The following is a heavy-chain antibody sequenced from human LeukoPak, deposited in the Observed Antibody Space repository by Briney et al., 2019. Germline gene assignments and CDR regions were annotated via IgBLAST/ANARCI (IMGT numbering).Heavy chain of an antibody. CDR1: GGSISSGGYY. Sequence: SETLSLTCTVSGGSISSGGYYWSWIRQPPGKGLEWIGYIYHSGSTYYNPSLKSRVTISVDRSKNQFSLKLSSVTAADTAVYYCARWGMATILGAFDIWGQGTMVTVSS. V-gene: IGHV4-30-2*01. J-gene: IGHJ3*02. CDR2: IYHSGST. D-gene: IGHD5-24*01. CDR3: ARWGMATILGAFDI.